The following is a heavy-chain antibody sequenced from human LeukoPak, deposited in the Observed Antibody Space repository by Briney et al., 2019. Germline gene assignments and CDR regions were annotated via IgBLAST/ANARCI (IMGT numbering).Heavy chain of an antibody. V-gene: IGHV6-1*01. J-gene: IGHJ6*02. CDR3: ARSNSGYDNVGFYYYYYGMDV. Sequence: SQTLSLTCAISGDSVSSNSAAWSWIRQSPSRGLEWLGRTYYRSQWYNDYAVSVKSRITINPDTSKNQFSLQLNSVTPEDTAVYYCARSNSGYDNVGFYYYYYGMDVWGQGTTVTVSS. D-gene: IGHD5-12*01. CDR2: TYYRSQWYN. CDR1: GDSVSSNSAA.